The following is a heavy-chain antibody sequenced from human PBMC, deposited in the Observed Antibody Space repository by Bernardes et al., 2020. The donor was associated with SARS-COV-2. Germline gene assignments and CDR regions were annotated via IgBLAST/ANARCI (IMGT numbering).Heavy chain of an antibody. CDR2: IYSSGST. D-gene: IGHD6-19*01. CDR3: ARFDGYDSGWSAVY. V-gene: IGHV4-31*03. CDR1: GGSLSSGDYY. Sequence: SETLSLTCTVSGGSLSSGDYYWSWIRQHPGKGLEWIGYIYSSGSTFSNPSLKSRVTISVDTSKNQFSLTLNSVTAADTAVYYCARFDGYDSGWSAVYWGQGTLVTAS. J-gene: IGHJ4*02.